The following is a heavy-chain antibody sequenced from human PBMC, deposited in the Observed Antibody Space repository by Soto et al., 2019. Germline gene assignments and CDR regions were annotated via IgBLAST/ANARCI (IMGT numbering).Heavy chain of an antibody. CDR2: IRNRANSYTT. J-gene: IGHJ4*02. V-gene: IGHV3-72*01. CDR3: GRRGNSGSVGLDY. CDR1: GFTFSDHY. Sequence: EAQLVESGGGLVQPGGSLRLSCAVSGFTFSDHYMDWVRQAPGKGLEWVGRIRNRANSYTTGYAASVKGRFTISRDDSKNSLYLQMNSLKTEDTAMYYCGRRGNSGSVGLDYWGQGTLVTVSS. D-gene: IGHD1-26*01.